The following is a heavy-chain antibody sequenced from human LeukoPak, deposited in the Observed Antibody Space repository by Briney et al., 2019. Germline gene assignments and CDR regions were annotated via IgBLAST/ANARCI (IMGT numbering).Heavy chain of an antibody. D-gene: IGHD6-13*01. V-gene: IGHV4-31*03. Sequence: SETLSLTCTVSGGSISSGGYYWSWIRQHPGKGLEWIGYIYYSGSTYYNPSLKSRVTISVDTSKNQFSLKLSSVTAEDTAVYYCARGVQQLVPRFDYWGQGTLVTVSS. J-gene: IGHJ4*02. CDR1: GGSISSGGYY. CDR2: IYYSGST. CDR3: ARGVQQLVPRFDY.